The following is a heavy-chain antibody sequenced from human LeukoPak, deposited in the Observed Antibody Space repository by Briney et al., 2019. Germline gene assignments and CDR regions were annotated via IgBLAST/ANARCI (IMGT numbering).Heavy chain of an antibody. D-gene: IGHD2/OR15-2a*01. CDR1: GYAFTVRY. CDR2: IKPDSGFT. V-gene: IGHV1-2*02. Sequence: RASVKVSCKASGYAFTVRYMHWVRQVPGQGLEWMGFIKPDSGFTNYAEKFQDRVTMSRDMSITTVYMELSSLGSGDTALYYCSTEDKYCKTTTCDDYWGQGTLVTVSS. J-gene: IGHJ4*02. CDR3: STEDKYCKTTTCDDY.